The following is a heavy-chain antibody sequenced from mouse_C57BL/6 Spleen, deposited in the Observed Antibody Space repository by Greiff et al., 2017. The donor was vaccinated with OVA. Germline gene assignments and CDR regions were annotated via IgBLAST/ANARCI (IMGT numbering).Heavy chain of an antibody. CDR3: ARSGDDYYRAMDY. CDR1: GYTFPSYW. J-gene: IGHJ4*01. D-gene: IGHD2-3*01. V-gene: IGHV1-72*01. Sequence: QVQLQQPGAELVKPGASVKLSCTASGYTFPSYWLHWVKQRPGRGLEWIGRIDPNSGGTKYNEKFKSQATLTVDKPSSTAYMQLSSLTSEDSAVYYCARSGDDYYRAMDYWGQGTSVTVSS. CDR2: IDPNSGGT.